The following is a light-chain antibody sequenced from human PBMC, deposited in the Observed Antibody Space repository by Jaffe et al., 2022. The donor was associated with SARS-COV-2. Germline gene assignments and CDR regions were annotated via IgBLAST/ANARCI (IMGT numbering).Light chain of an antibody. Sequence: SYELTQPPSVSVSPGQTASITCSGDKLGDKYACWYQQKPGQSPVLVIYQDSKRPSGIPERFSGSNSGNTATLTISGTQAMDEADYYCQAWDSSTQAVGFGGGTKLTVL. J-gene: IGLJ2*01. CDR2: QDS. CDR3: QAWDSSTQAVG. V-gene: IGLV3-1*01. CDR1: KLGDKY.